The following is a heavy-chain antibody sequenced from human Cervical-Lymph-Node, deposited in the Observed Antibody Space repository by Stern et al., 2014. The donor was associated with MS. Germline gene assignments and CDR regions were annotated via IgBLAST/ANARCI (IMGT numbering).Heavy chain of an antibody. J-gene: IGHJ3*02. CDR2: IDPDRGGT. Sequence: QVQLVQSGAEVKKPGASVQVSCTAAGYIFTAYYIHWLRQAPGQGLVWLGWIDPDRGGTNYAHKFQGRVTMTRDTSISTAYMELASPTSDDTAVYYCARMAYSNIYYAGLDIWGQGTMVTVSS. CDR3: ARMAYSNIYYAGLDI. D-gene: IGHD6-13*01. V-gene: IGHV1-2*07. CDR1: GYIFTAYY.